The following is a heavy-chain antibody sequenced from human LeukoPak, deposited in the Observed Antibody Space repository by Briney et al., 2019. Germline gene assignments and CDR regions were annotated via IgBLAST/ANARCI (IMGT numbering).Heavy chain of an antibody. CDR3: ARVSYGDYGYYYYTDV. CDR1: GYTFTSYD. J-gene: IGHJ6*03. CDR2: MNPNSGNT. Sequence: ASVKVSCKASGYTFTSYDINWVRQATGQGLEWMGWMNPNSGNTGYAQKFQGRVTMTRNTSISTAYMELSSLRSEDTAVYYCARVSYGDYGYYYYTDVWGKGTTVTISS. D-gene: IGHD4-17*01. V-gene: IGHV1-8*01.